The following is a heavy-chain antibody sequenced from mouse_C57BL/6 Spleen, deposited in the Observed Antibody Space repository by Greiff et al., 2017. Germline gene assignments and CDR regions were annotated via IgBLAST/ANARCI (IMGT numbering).Heavy chain of an antibody. J-gene: IGHJ2*01. V-gene: IGHV5-16*01. Sequence: VQLKESEGGLVQPGSSMKLSCTASGFTFSDYYMAWVRQVPEKGLEWVANINYGGSSTYYMDSLKSRFIISRDNAKNTLYLHMSRLKSEDTAAYDCARDYGSSYFDYWGQGTTLTVSS. CDR1: GFTFSDYY. CDR3: ARDYGSSYFDY. D-gene: IGHD1-1*01. CDR2: INYGGSST.